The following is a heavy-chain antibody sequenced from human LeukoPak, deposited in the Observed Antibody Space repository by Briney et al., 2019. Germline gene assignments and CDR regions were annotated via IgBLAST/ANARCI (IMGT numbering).Heavy chain of an antibody. CDR3: ARDSSYCSSTSCFVVGYYYYYGMDV. J-gene: IGHJ6*02. Sequence: VASVKVSCKASGYTFTGYYMHWVRQAPGQGLEWMGWINPNSGGTNYAQKFQGRVTMTRDTSISTAYMELSRLRSDDTAVYYCARDSSYCSSTSCFVVGYYYYYGMDVWGQGTTVTVSS. V-gene: IGHV1-2*02. D-gene: IGHD2-2*01. CDR2: INPNSGGT. CDR1: GYTFTGYY.